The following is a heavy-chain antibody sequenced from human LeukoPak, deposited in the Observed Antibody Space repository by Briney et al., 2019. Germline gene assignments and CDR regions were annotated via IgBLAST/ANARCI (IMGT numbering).Heavy chain of an antibody. D-gene: IGHD2/OR15-2a*01. J-gene: IGHJ4*02. V-gene: IGHV3-23*01. Sequence: CYADSVKGRFTISRDNSQNTVFLQMNSLRAEDTAVYYCAKVDYLLPENYFDSWGQGILVTVSS. CDR3: AKVDYLLPENYFDS.